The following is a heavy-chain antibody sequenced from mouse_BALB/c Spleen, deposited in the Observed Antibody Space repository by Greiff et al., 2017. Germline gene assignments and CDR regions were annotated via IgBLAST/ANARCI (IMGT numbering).Heavy chain of an antibody. Sequence: EVKLQESGPGLVKPSQSLSLTCTVTGYSITSDYAWNWIRQFPGNKLEWMGYISYSGSTSYNPSLKSRISITRDTSKNQFFLQLNSVTTEDTATYYCANWDAWFAYWGQGTLVTVSA. CDR1: GYSITSDYA. J-gene: IGHJ3*01. CDR2: ISYSGST. CDR3: ANWDAWFAY. D-gene: IGHD4-1*01. V-gene: IGHV3-2*02.